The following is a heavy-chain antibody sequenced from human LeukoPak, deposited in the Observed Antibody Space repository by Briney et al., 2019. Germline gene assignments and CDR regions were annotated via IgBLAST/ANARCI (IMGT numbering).Heavy chain of an antibody. V-gene: IGHV4-59*08. CDR2: IYNSGST. Sequence: SETLSLTCSVSGGSMNSYYWSWIRQSPGKGLEWIGYIYNSGSTNYNPSLQSRVTISVDTSKNQFSLKLSSVTAADTAVYYCARHGEYYYGSGSYTFGFDYWGQGTLVTVSS. D-gene: IGHD3-10*01. CDR1: GGSMNSYY. J-gene: IGHJ4*02. CDR3: ARHGEYYYGSGSYTFGFDY.